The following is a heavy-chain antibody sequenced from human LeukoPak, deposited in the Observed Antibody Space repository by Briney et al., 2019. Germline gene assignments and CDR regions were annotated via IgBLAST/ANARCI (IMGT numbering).Heavy chain of an antibody. Sequence: SETLSVICTVSGGSISSYYWSWIRQPPGKGLEWIGYIYYSGSTNYNPSLKSRVTISVDTSKNQFSLKLSSVTAADTAVYYCARWADCSSTSCYGMDVWGQGTTVTVSS. D-gene: IGHD2-2*01. CDR2: IYYSGST. V-gene: IGHV4-59*08. CDR1: GGSISSYY. CDR3: ARWADCSSTSCYGMDV. J-gene: IGHJ6*02.